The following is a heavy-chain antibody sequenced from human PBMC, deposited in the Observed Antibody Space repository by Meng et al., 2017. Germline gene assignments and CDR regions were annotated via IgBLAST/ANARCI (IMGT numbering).Heavy chain of an antibody. CDR3: ARVGMADPPD. V-gene: IGHV3-30*01. CDR2: ISYDGRNK. J-gene: IGHJ4*02. D-gene: IGHD5-24*01. CDR1: GFTFSSYA. Sequence: QVQLVESGGSVVQPGRSLRLSWAASGFTFSSYAMHWVRQAPGKGLEWVAVISYDGRNKYYADSVKGRFTISRDNSKNTLYLQMNSLRAEDTAVYYCARVGMADPPDWGQGTLVTVSS.